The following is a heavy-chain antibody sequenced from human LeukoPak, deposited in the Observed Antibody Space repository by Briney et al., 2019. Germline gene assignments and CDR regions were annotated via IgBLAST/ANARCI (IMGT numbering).Heavy chain of an antibody. CDR2: IYYSGST. D-gene: IGHD3-16*01. J-gene: IGHJ3*02. CDR3: AVRLGDDAFDI. V-gene: IGHV4-59*01. Sequence: SETLSLTCTVSGGSISSYYWSWIRQPAGKGLEWIGSIYYSGSTYYNPSLKSRVTISVDTSKNQFSLKLSSVTADDTAVYYCAVRLGDDAFDIWGQGTMVTVSS. CDR1: GGSISSYY.